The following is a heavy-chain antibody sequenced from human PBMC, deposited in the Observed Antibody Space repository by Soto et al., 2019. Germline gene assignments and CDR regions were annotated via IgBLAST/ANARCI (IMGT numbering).Heavy chain of an antibody. D-gene: IGHD2-8*02. V-gene: IGHV3-13*01. CDR2: IGTLHDT. Sequence: EVQLVESGGGLVQPGGSLRLSCAASGFTFSAYDMHWVRQPTGKGLEWVSAIGTLHDTYYPDSVKGRFTISRENAKNSLYLQMNSLTNGDTAVYYFARQASYWHGGGGWFDPWGQGTLVTVSS. CDR3: ARQASYWHGGGGWFDP. J-gene: IGHJ5*02. CDR1: GFTFSAYD.